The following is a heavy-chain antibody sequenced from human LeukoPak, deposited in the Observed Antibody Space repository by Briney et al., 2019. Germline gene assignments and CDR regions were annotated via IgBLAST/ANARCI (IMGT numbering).Heavy chain of an antibody. CDR1: GFNFNKYD. D-gene: IGHD6-19*01. Sequence: PGGSLRLSCAASGFNFNKYDMTWARQAPGKGLEWVSTITGRSDKTYYTDSVKGRFFTSRDNSKDTLYLQMNSLRAEDTALYYCAKGGWLDDLGQGALVTVSS. CDR2: ITGRSDKT. CDR3: AKGGWLDD. V-gene: IGHV3-23*01. J-gene: IGHJ4*02.